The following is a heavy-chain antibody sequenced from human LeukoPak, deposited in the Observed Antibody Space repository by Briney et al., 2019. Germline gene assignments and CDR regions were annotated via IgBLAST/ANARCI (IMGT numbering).Heavy chain of an antibody. V-gene: IGHV1-2*02. Sequence: ASVKVSCKASGYTFTGYYMHWVRQAPGQGLEWMGWIKPNSGGTNYAQKFQGRVSMTRDTSISTAYMELSRLRSDDTAVYYCARARGDIVVVPAAIWFDPRGQGTLVTVSS. CDR2: IKPNSGGT. CDR3: ARARGDIVVVPAAIWFDP. D-gene: IGHD2-2*01. J-gene: IGHJ5*02. CDR1: GYTFTGYY.